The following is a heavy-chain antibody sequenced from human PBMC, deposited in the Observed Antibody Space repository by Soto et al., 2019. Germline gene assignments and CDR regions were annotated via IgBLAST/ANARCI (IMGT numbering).Heavy chain of an antibody. J-gene: IGHJ4*02. Sequence: QVQLVESGGGVVQPGRSLRLSCEASGFTFSTYGMHWVRQAPGKGLQWVAVISSDGSKKYYADSEKGRFTISRDNSKNTLYLQMNSLRAEDTAVYYCARSFDYWGQGSLVTVSS. CDR2: ISSDGSKK. CDR3: ARSFDY. V-gene: IGHV3-30*01. CDR1: GFTFSTYG.